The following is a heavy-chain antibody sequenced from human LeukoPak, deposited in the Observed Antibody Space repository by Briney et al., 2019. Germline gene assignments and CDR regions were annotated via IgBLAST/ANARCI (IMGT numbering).Heavy chain of an antibody. Sequence: PSETLSLTCTVSGDSISSSSYYWGWIRQPPGQGLECIVTIYYSGSTYYNSSIKIRVTMYVDTSKNQFSLNLSSVTDADTAVYYCARHSNGGCTSTGCHIDYWGQGTLVTVSS. D-gene: IGHD4-23*01. CDR1: GDSISSSSYY. V-gene: IGHV4-39*01. CDR3: ARHSNGGCTSTGCHIDY. J-gene: IGHJ4*02. CDR2: IYYSGST.